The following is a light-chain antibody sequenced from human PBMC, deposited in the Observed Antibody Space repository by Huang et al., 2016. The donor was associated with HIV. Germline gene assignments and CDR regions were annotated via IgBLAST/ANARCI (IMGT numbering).Light chain of an antibody. J-gene: IGKJ2*01. CDR2: WAS. CDR3: QQHYSSPPT. CDR1: QSLLYNSNNKNY. V-gene: IGKV4-1*01. Sequence: DIVMTQSPDSLAVSLGERATINCKSSQSLLYNSNNKNYLAWYPQKPGQPPNLLIYWASSRKSGVPARFSGSGSETDFTLTISSLQAEDVAVYYCQQHYSSPPTFGQGTKLEIK.